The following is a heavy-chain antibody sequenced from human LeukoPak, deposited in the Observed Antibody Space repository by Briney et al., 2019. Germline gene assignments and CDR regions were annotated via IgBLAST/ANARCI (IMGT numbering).Heavy chain of an antibody. J-gene: IGHJ3*02. D-gene: IGHD3-22*01. CDR2: IYYSGST. Sequence: SETLSLTCTVSGYSLTSGYYWGWIRQPPGKGLEWIGSIYYSGSTNYNPSLKSRVTISVDKSKNQFSLKLSSVTAADTAVYYCAREIYDSSGYYRAFDIWGQGTMVTVSS. V-gene: IGHV4-38-2*02. CDR1: GYSLTSGYY. CDR3: AREIYDSSGYYRAFDI.